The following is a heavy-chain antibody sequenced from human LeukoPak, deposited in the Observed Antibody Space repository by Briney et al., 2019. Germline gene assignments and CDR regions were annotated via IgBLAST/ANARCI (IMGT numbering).Heavy chain of an antibody. Sequence: ASVKVSCKASGYTFTGYYMHWVRQAPGQGLEWMGIINPSGGSTSYAQKFQGRVTMTRDTSTSTVYMELSSLRSEDTAVYYCARDLSSSWYGAYYYYYMDVWGKGTTVTVSS. D-gene: IGHD6-13*01. CDR3: ARDLSSSWYGAYYYYYMDV. CDR1: GYTFTGYY. CDR2: INPSGGST. V-gene: IGHV1-46*01. J-gene: IGHJ6*03.